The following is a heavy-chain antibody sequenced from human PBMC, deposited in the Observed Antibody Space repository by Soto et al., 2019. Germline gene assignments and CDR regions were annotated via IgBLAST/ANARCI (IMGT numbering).Heavy chain of an antibody. V-gene: IGHV3-33*01. D-gene: IGHD3-22*01. CDR2: IWYDGSNK. J-gene: IGHJ4*02. CDR1: GFTFSSYG. CDR3: ARDSFHYYDSSGYYGGFDY. Sequence: ESGGGVVQPGRSLRLSCAASGFTFSSYGMHWVRQAPGTGLEWVAVIWYDGSNKYYADSVKGRFTISRDNSKNTLYLQMNSLRAEDTAVYYCARDSFHYYDSSGYYGGFDYWGQGTLVTVSS.